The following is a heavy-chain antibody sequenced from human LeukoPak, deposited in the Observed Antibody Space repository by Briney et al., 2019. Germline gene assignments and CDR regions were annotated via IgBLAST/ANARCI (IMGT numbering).Heavy chain of an antibody. CDR2: IIPILGIA. V-gene: IGHV1-69*04. CDR1: GGTFSSYA. D-gene: IGHD3-10*01. J-gene: IGHJ4*02. CDR3: ARVGSGSYYNFDY. Sequence: SVKVSCKASGGTFSSYAISWVRQAPGQGLEWMGRIIPILGIANYAQKFQGRVTITADKSTSTAYMELSSLRSEDTTVYYCARVGSGSYYNFDYWGQGTLVTVSS.